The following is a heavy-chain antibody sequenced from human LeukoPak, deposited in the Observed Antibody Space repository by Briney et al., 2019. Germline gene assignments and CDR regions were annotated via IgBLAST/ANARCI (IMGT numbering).Heavy chain of an antibody. V-gene: IGHV4-61*01. CDR1: GGSVSSGSYY. Sequence: SETLSLTCTVSGGSVSSGSYYWSWIRQPPGKGLEWIGYIYYSGSTNYNPSLKSRVTISVDTSKNQFSLKLSSVTAADTAVYYCARVGIVGATSPFDYWGQGTLVTVSS. D-gene: IGHD1-26*01. CDR2: IYYSGST. CDR3: ARVGIVGATSPFDY. J-gene: IGHJ4*02.